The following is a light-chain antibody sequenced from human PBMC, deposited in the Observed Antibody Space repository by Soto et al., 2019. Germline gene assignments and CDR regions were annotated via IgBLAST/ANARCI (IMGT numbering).Light chain of an antibody. J-gene: IGKJ2*01. Sequence: DIQMTQSPSTLSAAVGDRVTITCRASQSISSWLAWYQQKPGKAPKLLIYDASSLESGVPSRFSGSGSGTEFTLTISSLQPDDFATYYCQQSNSYPMYTFGKGTK. V-gene: IGKV1-5*01. CDR2: DAS. CDR1: QSISSW. CDR3: QQSNSYPMYT.